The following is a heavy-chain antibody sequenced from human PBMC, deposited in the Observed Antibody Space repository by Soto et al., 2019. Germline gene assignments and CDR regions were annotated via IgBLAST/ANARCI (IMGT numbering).Heavy chain of an antibody. CDR3: ARDWTPGSGYYDY. J-gene: IGHJ4*02. V-gene: IGHV3-53*01. Sequence: GGSLRLSCAASGFTVSSNYMSWVRQAPGKGLEWVSVIYSGGSTYYADSVKGRFTISRDNSKNTLYLQMNSLRAEDTAVYYCARDWTPGSGYYDYWGQGTLVTVS. CDR2: IYSGGST. D-gene: IGHD3-3*01. CDR1: GFTVSSNY.